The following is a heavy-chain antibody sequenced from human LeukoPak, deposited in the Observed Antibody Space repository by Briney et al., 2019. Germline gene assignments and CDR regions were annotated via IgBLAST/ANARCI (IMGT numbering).Heavy chain of an antibody. Sequence: PSETLSLTCTVSGYSISSGYYWGWIRPPPGKGLEWIGSIYHSGSTYYNPSLKSRVTISVDTSKNQFSLKLSSVTAADTAVYYCAREARITMTLSWGQGTLVTVSS. CDR1: GYSISSGYY. D-gene: IGHD3-22*01. V-gene: IGHV4-38-2*02. CDR2: IYHSGST. J-gene: IGHJ5*02. CDR3: AREARITMTLS.